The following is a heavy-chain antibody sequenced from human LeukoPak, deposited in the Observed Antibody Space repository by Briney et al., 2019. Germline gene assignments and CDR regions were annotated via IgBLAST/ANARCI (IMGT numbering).Heavy chain of an antibody. J-gene: IGHJ5*02. CDR1: GGTFSSYA. V-gene: IGHV1-69*05. D-gene: IGHD3-22*01. CDR3: AREEDYYDSSGSPRSWFDP. Sequence: SVKVSCKASGGTFSSYAISWVRQAPGQGLEWMGRIIPIFGTANYAQKFQGRVTITTDESTSTAYMELSSLRSEDAAVYYCAREEDYYDSSGSPRSWFDPWGQGTLATVSS. CDR2: IIPIFGTA.